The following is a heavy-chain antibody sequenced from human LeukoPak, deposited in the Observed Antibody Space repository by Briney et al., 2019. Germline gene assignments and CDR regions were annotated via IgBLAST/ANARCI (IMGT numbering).Heavy chain of an antibody. J-gene: IGHJ6*02. CDR2: IYYSGST. CDR1: GGSISSSSYY. Sequence: PSETLSLTCTVSGGSISSSSYYWGWIRQPPGKGLEWIGSIYYSGSTYYNPSLKSRVTISVDTSKNQFSLKLSSVTAADTAVYYCARGRIVVVAATCMDVWGQGTTVTVSS. CDR3: ARGRIVVVAATCMDV. V-gene: IGHV4-39*01. D-gene: IGHD2-15*01.